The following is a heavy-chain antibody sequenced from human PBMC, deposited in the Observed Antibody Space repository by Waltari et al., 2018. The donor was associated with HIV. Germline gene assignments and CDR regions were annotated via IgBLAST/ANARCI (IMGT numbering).Heavy chain of an antibody. CDR2: IRNDGSYE. CDR3: SRAVRTSDYFDV. J-gene: IGHJ4*01. Sequence: QLVESGGCVVQSGGSLVLSCTDSGFSCRPYGLQWVRQFPGRGLEWMAIIRNDGSYENYAASFKGRVTISRDNSKSILYLQMTSLNAEDTGIYYCSRAVRTSDYFDVWGHGTLVSVSS. D-gene: IGHD2-21*01. CDR1: GFSCRPYG. V-gene: IGHV3-30*03.